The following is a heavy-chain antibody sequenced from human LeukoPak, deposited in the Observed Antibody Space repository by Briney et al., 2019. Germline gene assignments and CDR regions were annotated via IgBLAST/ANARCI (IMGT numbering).Heavy chain of an antibody. J-gene: IGHJ2*01. CDR1: GGSISGSSYY. CDR3: ARHVAHSYWYFDL. Sequence: PSETLSLTCTVSGGSISGSSYYWGWIRQPPGKGLEWIGSFYYSGSTYYNPSLKSRVTISVDTSKNQFSLKLSSVTASDTAVYYCARHVAHSYWYFDLWGRGTLVTVSS. CDR2: FYYSGST. V-gene: IGHV4-39*01.